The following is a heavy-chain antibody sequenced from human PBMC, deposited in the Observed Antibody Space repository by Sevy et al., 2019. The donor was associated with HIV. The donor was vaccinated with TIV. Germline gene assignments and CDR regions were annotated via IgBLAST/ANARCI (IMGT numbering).Heavy chain of an antibody. Sequence: GGSLRLSCAASGFSFSSYAMSWVRQTPGKGLQWVSVISGSGGSTYYADSVKGRFTIFRDNSRNTVYLQMNSLRAEDTAVYYCARRPDLGVVILTGVLDVWGQATTVTVSS. D-gene: IGHD3-3*01. V-gene: IGHV3-23*01. CDR3: ARRPDLGVVILTGVLDV. J-gene: IGHJ6*02. CDR2: ISGSGGST. CDR1: GFSFSSYA.